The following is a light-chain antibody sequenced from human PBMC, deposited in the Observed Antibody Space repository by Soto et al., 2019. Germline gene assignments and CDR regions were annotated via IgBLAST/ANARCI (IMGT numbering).Light chain of an antibody. V-gene: IGKV3-20*01. Sequence: EVVLTQSPGTLSLSPGERATLSCRASQSVSNNYLAWYQQKRGQSPKLLIFGSTDRATGIPDRFSGSGSGTDFPLTIRRRAPQDFAVYYCQQYGSSPPYTFGQGTKLEIK. J-gene: IGKJ2*01. CDR1: QSVSNNY. CDR3: QQYGSSPPYT. CDR2: GST.